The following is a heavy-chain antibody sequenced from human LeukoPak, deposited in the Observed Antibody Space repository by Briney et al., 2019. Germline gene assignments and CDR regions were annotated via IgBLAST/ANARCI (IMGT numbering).Heavy chain of an antibody. J-gene: IGHJ4*02. Sequence: GGSLRLSCTASGFTSGDYAMSWFRQAPGKGLEWGANIKQDGSEKYYVDSVKGRFTISRDNAKNSVYLQMNSLRANDTAVYYCARDRGANYYGSLKLFDSWGQGTLVTVSS. V-gene: IGHV3-7*01. CDR2: IKQDGSEK. D-gene: IGHD3-10*01. CDR3: ARDRGANYYGSLKLFDS. CDR1: GFTSGDYA.